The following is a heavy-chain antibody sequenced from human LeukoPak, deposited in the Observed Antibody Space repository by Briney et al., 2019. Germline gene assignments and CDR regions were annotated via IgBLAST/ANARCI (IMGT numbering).Heavy chain of an antibody. D-gene: IGHD3-10*01. Sequence: KASETLSLTCTVSGGSISSYYWSWIRQPPGKGLEWIGYIYYSGSTNYSPSLRSRVTISVDTSKNQFSLKLSSVTAADTAVYYCARGPLRHYYVSGDDAFDIWGQGTMVTVSS. CDR1: GGSISSYY. CDR2: IYYSGST. CDR3: ARGPLRHYYVSGDDAFDI. V-gene: IGHV4-59*01. J-gene: IGHJ3*02.